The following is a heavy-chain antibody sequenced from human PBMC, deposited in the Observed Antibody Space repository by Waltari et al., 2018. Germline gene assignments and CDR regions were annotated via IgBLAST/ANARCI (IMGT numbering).Heavy chain of an antibody. Sequence: EVQLVESGGGLVKPGGSLRLSCAASGFTFSSYSMNWVRQAPGKVREWVSSISSSSSYIYDADSVKGRFTISRDNAKNSLYLQMNSLRAEDTAVYYCARGYYDSSGYYRLSHYYYGMDVWGQGTTVTVSS. D-gene: IGHD3-22*01. CDR1: GFTFSSYS. J-gene: IGHJ6*02. CDR2: ISSSSSYI. V-gene: IGHV3-21*01. CDR3: ARGYYDSSGYYRLSHYYYGMDV.